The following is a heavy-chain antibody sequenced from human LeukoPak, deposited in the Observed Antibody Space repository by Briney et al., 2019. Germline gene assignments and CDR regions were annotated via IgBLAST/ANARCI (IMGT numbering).Heavy chain of an antibody. CDR1: GFTFSSYE. CDR2: ISSSGSTI. D-gene: IGHD6-13*01. V-gene: IGHV3-48*03. Sequence: GGSLRLSCAASGFTFSSYETNWVRQAPGKGLEWVSYISSSGSTIYYADSVKGRFTISRDNAKNSLYLQMNSLRVEDTAVYYCARKAAAVTYYFDYWGQETLVTVSS. J-gene: IGHJ4*02. CDR3: ARKAAAVTYYFDY.